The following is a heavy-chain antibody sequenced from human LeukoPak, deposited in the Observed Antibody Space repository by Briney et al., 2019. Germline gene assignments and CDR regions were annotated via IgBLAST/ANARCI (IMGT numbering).Heavy chain of an antibody. D-gene: IGHD2-21*01. Sequence: SETLSLTCAVPGGSISSSNWWSWVRQPPGKGLEWIGRIYTSGSSNYNPSLKSRVTMSVDTSKNQFSLKLSSVTAADTAVYYCVRELGVRDLDYWGQGTLVTVSS. V-gene: IGHV4-4*02. CDR1: GGSISSSNW. CDR3: VRELGVRDLDY. J-gene: IGHJ4*02. CDR2: IYTSGSS.